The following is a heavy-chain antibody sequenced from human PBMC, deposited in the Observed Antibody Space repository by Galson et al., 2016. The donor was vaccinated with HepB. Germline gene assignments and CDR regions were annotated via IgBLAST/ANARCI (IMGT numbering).Heavy chain of an antibody. CDR2: ISYDGSNN. CDR1: GFTFSRYG. J-gene: IGHJ4*02. V-gene: IGHV3-30*18. D-gene: IGHD5-18*01. CDR3: AKDQSGYSYTSPHY. Sequence: SLRLSCAASGFTFSRYGMHWVRQAPGKGLEWVAVISYDGSNNYYADSVKGRFTISRDNSKKTVHLEMNSLRPEDPAVYYCAKDQSGYSYTSPHYWGQGTPVTVSS.